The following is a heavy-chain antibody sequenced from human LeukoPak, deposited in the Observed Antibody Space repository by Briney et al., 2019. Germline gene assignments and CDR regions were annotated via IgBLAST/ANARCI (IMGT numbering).Heavy chain of an antibody. Sequence: GGSLRLSCAASGNYWMNWVRQVPGKGLVWVSHINSDGSWTSYADSVKGRFTISKDNAKNTVYLQMNSLRAEDTAVYYCVSFYETYWGRGTLVTVSS. J-gene: IGHJ4*02. CDR1: GNYW. CDR3: VSFYETY. V-gene: IGHV3-74*01. CDR2: INSDGSWT. D-gene: IGHD2/OR15-2a*01.